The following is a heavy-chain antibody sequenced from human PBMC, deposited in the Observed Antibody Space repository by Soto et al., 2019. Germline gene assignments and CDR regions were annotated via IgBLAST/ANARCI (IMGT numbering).Heavy chain of an antibody. J-gene: IGHJ4*02. V-gene: IGHV4-31*03. CDR2: IYYSGST. Sequence: QVQLQESGPGLVKPSQTLSLTCTVSGGSISSGGYYWSWIRQHPGKGLAWIGYIYYSGSTYYNPSLKSRGTIAVDTSKNQFSLKLSSVTAADTAVYYCARAPAYDYGGNMSLFFDYWGQGTLVTVSS. CDR3: ARAPAYDYGGNMSLFFDY. CDR1: GGSISSGGYY. D-gene: IGHD4-17*01.